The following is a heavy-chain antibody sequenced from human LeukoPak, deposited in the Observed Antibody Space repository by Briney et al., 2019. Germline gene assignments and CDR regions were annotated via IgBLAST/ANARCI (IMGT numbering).Heavy chain of an antibody. Sequence: GGSLRLSCAASGFTFSSYSMNWVRQAPGKGLEWVSSISSSSSYIYYADSVKGRFTISRDNSKNTLYLQMNSLRAEDTAVYYCVKGFYSDRSGYYLAGEYFQHWGQGTLVTVSS. CDR2: ISSSSSYI. J-gene: IGHJ1*01. CDR3: VKGFYSDRSGYYLAGEYFQH. D-gene: IGHD3-22*01. V-gene: IGHV3-21*04. CDR1: GFTFSSYS.